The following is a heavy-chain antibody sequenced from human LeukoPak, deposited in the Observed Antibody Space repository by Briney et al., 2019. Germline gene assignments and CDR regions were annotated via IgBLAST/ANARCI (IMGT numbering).Heavy chain of an antibody. J-gene: IGHJ6*03. CDR3: ARDEYSSSYMDV. CDR1: GFTFSSYW. V-gene: IGHV3-74*01. Sequence: GGSLRLSCAASGFTFSSYWMHWVRQAPGKGLVWVSRINSDGSSTSYADSVKGRFTISRDNAKNTLYLQMNSLRAEDTGVYYCARDEYSSSYMDVWGKGTTVTVSS. CDR2: INSDGSST. D-gene: IGHD6-6*01.